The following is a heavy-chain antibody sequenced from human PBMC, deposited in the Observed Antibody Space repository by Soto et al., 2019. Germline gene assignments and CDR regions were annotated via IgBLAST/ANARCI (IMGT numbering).Heavy chain of an antibody. CDR1: GFTFTSSA. CDR2: IVVGSGNT. V-gene: IGHV1-58*01. CDR3: AADTSYDYVWGSYRTQSPPQAPVKDV. D-gene: IGHD3-16*02. Sequence: GASVKVSCKASGFTFTSSAVQWVRQARGQRLEWIGWIVVGSGNTNYAQKFQERVTITRDMSTSTAYMELSSLRSEDTAVYYCAADTSYDYVWGSYRTQSPPQAPVKDVWGQGTTVTVSS. J-gene: IGHJ6*02.